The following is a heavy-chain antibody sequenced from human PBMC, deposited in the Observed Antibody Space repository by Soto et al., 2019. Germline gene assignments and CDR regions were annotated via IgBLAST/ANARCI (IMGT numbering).Heavy chain of an antibody. CDR1: GFTFSDYY. J-gene: IGHJ5*02. V-gene: IGHV3-11*01. CDR2: ISSSGSTI. Sequence: QVQLVESGGGLVKPGGSLRLSCAASGFTFSDYYMSWIRQAPGKGLEWVSYISSSGSTIYYADSVKGRFTISRDNAQNSLSLQMNSLRAEDTAVYYCARIRYYDSGSSIHWFDPWGQGTLVTVSS. CDR3: ARIRYYDSGSSIHWFDP. D-gene: IGHD3-10*01.